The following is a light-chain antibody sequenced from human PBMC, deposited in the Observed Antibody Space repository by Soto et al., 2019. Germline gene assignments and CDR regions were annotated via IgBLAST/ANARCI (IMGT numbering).Light chain of an antibody. V-gene: IGKV3-20*01. Sequence: EIVLTQSPGTLSLSTGGRATLSCRARQSVTGSYLAWYQQKPGQAPRLLIYGASSRASGIPDRFSGSGSGTHFTLTFSRLEPEDFAVYYCQQYGSSPPLTFGPGTKVDIK. J-gene: IGKJ3*01. CDR3: QQYGSSPPLT. CDR1: QSVTGSY. CDR2: GAS.